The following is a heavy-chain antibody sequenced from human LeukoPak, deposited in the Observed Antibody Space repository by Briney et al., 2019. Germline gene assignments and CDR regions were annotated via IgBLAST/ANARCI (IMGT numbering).Heavy chain of an antibody. CDR2: IYYSGST. D-gene: IGHD3-3*01. CDR1: GGSISSGDYY. V-gene: IGHV4-30-4*01. CDR3: ARGRTRDYDFWSGPPVLGLDY. J-gene: IGHJ4*02. Sequence: SETLSLTCTVSGGSISSGDYYWRWIRQPPGTGLEWIGYIYYSGSTYYNPSLKSRVTISVDTSKNQFSLKLSSVTAADTAVYYCARGRTRDYDFWSGPPVLGLDYWGQGTLVTVSS.